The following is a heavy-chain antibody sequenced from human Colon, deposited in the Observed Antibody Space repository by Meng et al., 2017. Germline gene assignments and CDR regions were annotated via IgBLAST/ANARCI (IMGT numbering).Heavy chain of an antibody. J-gene: IGHJ4*02. V-gene: IGHV1-2*02. Sequence: ASVKVSCKASGYTFSGYIVHWVRQAPGQGLEWMGWINPNSGVTNYAQRFQGRVTMTRDTSISTAYMELSRLRSDDTAVYYCARSGGDYSRVEYWGQGTLVTVSP. CDR1: GYTFSGYI. CDR3: ARSGGDYSRVEY. CDR2: INPNSGVT. D-gene: IGHD4-17*01.